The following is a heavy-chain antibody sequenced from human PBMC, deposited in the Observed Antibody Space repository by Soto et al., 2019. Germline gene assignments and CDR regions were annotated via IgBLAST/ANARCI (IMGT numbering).Heavy chain of an antibody. CDR3: ARGGSGSNGFDY. V-gene: IGHV4-61*01. CDR2: IYYSGST. J-gene: IGHJ4*02. Sequence: QVQLQESGPGLVKPSETLSLTCTVSGGSVSSGSYYWSWIRQPPGKGLEWIGYIYYSGSTNYNPSPKSRVTISVDTSKNQFSLKLSSVTAADTAVYYCARGGSGSNGFDYWGQGTLVTVSS. D-gene: IGHD1-26*01. CDR1: GGSVSSGSYY.